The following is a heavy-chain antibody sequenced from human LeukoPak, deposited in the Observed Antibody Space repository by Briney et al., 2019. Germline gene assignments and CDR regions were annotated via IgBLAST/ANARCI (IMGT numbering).Heavy chain of an antibody. D-gene: IGHD3-9*01. J-gene: IGHJ6*02. CDR1: GGSISSGGYS. CDR2: IYHSGST. CDR3: ARWNILTGYSYPYYDYGMDV. V-gene: IGHV4-30-2*01. Sequence: PSQTLSLTCAVSGGSISSGGYSWSWIRQPPGKGLEWIGYIYHSGSTYYNPSLKSRVTISVDRSKNQFSLKLSSVTAADTAVYYCARWNILTGYSYPYYDYGMDVWGQGTTVTVSS.